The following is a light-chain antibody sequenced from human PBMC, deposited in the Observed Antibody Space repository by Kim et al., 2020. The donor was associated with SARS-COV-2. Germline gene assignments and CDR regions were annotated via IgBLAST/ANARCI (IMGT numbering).Light chain of an antibody. CDR2: DVS. J-gene: IGLJ3*02. Sequence: QSALPQPASVSGSPGQSITISCTGTSSDICDYNYVSWYQQHPGKAPKLMIYDVSERPSGVSNRCSGSKSGNTASLTIFGLQGEDGADNYSSSYTGGCTWVFGGGTQLTVL. V-gene: IGLV2-14*03. CDR1: SSDICDYNY. CDR3: SSYTGGCTWV.